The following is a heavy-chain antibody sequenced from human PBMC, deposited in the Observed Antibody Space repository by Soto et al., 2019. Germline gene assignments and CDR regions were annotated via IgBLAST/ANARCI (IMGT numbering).Heavy chain of an antibody. V-gene: IGHV3-30-3*01. J-gene: IGHJ6*02. CDR2: ISYDGSNK. Sequence: QVQLVESGGGVVQPGRSLRRSCAASGFTFSSYAMHWVRQAPGKGLEWVAVISYDGSNKYYADSVKGRFTISRDNSKNTLYLQRNSLRAEDTAVYYCARARYSSSWQWSYYYYYYGMDVWGQGTTVTVSS. CDR3: ARARYSSSWQWSYYYYYYGMDV. D-gene: IGHD6-13*01. CDR1: GFTFSSYA.